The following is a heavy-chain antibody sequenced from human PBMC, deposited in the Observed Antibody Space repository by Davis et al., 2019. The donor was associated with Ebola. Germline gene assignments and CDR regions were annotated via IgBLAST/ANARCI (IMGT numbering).Heavy chain of an antibody. CDR3: AKEEVMLQLAAPDYYYYYMDV. CDR1: GFTFSSYA. D-gene: IGHD6-6*01. CDR2: ISGSGGST. J-gene: IGHJ6*03. V-gene: IGHV3-23*01. Sequence: PGGSLRLSCAASGFTFSSYAMSWVRQAPGKGLEWVSAISGSGGSTYYADSVKGRFTISRDNSKDTLYLQMNSLRAEDTAVYYCAKEEVMLQLAAPDYYYYYMDVWGKGTTVTVSS.